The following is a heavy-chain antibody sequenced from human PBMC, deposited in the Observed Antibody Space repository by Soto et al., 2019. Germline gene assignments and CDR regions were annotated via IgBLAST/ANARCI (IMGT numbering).Heavy chain of an antibody. CDR3: ARGFGDYA. J-gene: IGHJ4*02. CDR2: ITSNGDTI. D-gene: IGHD3-3*01. CDR1: GFTFRTYE. Sequence: GGSLRLSCAASGFTFRTYEMNWVRQAPGKGLEWVSYITSNGDTIYYADSVKGRFTISRDNAKNSLYLQLNSLRAEDTAVYYCARGFGDYAWGKGTLVTVSS. V-gene: IGHV3-48*03.